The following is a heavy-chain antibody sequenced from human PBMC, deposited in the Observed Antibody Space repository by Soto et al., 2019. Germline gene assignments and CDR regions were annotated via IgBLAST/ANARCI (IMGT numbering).Heavy chain of an antibody. Sequence: QVQLVESGGGVVQPGRSLRLSCAASGFTFSSYGMHWVRQAPGKGLEWVAVISYDGSNKYYADSVKGRFTISRDNSXXTLYLQMNSLRAEDTAVYYCAKDRDLAGPYYGMDVWGQGTTVTVSS. D-gene: IGHD3-3*02. CDR1: GFTFSSYG. J-gene: IGHJ6*02. CDR3: AKDRDLAGPYYGMDV. CDR2: ISYDGSNK. V-gene: IGHV3-30*18.